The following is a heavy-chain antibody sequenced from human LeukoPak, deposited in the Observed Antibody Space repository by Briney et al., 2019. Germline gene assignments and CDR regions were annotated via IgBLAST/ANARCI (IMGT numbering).Heavy chain of an antibody. CDR3: ARVAAGIGFFQH. CDR1: GYTFTGYY. CDR2: INPNSGGT. V-gene: IGHV1-2*02. D-gene: IGHD6-13*01. J-gene: IGHJ1*01. Sequence: ASVNVSCKASGYTFTGYYMHWVRQAPGQGLEWMGWINPNSGGTNYAQKFQGRVTMTRDTSISTAYMELSRLRSDDTAVYYCARVAAGIGFFQHWGQGTLVTVSS.